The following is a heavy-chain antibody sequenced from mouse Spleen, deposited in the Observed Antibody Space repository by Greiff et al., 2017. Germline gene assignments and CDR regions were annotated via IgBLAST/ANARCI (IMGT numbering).Heavy chain of an antibody. J-gene: IGHJ3*01. CDR3: TTPITTVVATEGFAY. V-gene: IGHV14-4*01. CDR1: GFNIKDDY. D-gene: IGHD1-1*01. Sequence: EVKLQESGAELVRPGASVKLSCTASGFNIKDDYMHWVKQRPEQGLEWIGWIDPENGDTEYASKFQGKATITADTSSNTAYLQLSSLTSEDTAVYYCTTPITTVVATEGFAYWGQGTLVTVSA. CDR2: IDPENGDT.